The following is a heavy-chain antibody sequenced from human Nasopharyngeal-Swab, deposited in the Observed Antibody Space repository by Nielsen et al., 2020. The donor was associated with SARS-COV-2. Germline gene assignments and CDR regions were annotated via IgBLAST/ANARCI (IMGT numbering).Heavy chain of an antibody. CDR3: ARLRWYVDY. V-gene: IGHV3-7*01. Sequence: WIRQPPGKGLEWVANIKQDGSEKYYVDSVKGRFTISRDNAKNSLYLQMNSLRAEDTAVYYCARLRWYVDYWGQGTLVTVSS. J-gene: IGHJ4*02. CDR2: IKQDGSEK. D-gene: IGHD4-23*01.